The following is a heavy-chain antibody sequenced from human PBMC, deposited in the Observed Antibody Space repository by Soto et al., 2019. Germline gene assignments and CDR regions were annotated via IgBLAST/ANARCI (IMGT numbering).Heavy chain of an antibody. Sequence: SVKVSCKASGGTFSSYAISWVRQAPGQGLEWMGGIIPIFGTANYAQKFQGRVTITADESTSTAYMELSSLRSEDTAVYYCARDQNGYSYGLIGNWFDPWGQGTLVTVSS. CDR3: ARDQNGYSYGLIGNWFDP. CDR2: IIPIFGTA. J-gene: IGHJ5*02. V-gene: IGHV1-69*13. D-gene: IGHD5-18*01. CDR1: GGTFSSYA.